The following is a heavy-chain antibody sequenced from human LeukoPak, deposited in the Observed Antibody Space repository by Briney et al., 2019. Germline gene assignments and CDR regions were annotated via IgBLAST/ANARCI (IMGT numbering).Heavy chain of an antibody. CDR1: GYTFTSYD. Sequence: ASVKVPCKASGYTFTSYDINWVRQATGQGLEWMGWINPNSGGTNYAQKFQGRVTMTRDTSISTAYMDLSRLRSDDTAVYYCARDSGIAVAGEFDFWGQGTLVTVSS. CDR3: ARDSGIAVAGEFDF. CDR2: INPNSGGT. D-gene: IGHD6-19*01. V-gene: IGHV1-2*02. J-gene: IGHJ4*02.